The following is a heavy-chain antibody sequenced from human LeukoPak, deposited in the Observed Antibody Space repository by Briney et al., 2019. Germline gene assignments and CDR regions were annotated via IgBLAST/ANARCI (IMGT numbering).Heavy chain of an antibody. CDR1: GFTVSSNY. J-gene: IGHJ4*02. D-gene: IGHD1-26*01. CDR2: IYSGGST. V-gene: IGHV3-53*01. CDR3: AKDRSGGSYYFDY. Sequence: HPGGSLRLSCAASGFTVSSNYMSWARQAPGKGLEWVSVIYSGGSTYYADSVKGRFTISRDNSKNTLYLQMNSLRAEDTAVYYRAKDRSGGSYYFDYWGQGTLVTVSS.